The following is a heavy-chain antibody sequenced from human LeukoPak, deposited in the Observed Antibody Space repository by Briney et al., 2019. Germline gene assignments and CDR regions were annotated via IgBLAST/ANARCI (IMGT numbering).Heavy chain of an antibody. CDR1: GGSISSYY. CDR3: ATGPAATFDY. Sequence: SETLSLTCTVSGGSISSYYWSWIRQPPGKELEWIGYIYYSGSTNYNPSLKSRVTISVDTSKNQFSLKLSSVTAADTAVYYCATGPAATFDYWGQGTLVTVSS. V-gene: IGHV4-59*01. D-gene: IGHD2-2*01. CDR2: IYYSGST. J-gene: IGHJ4*02.